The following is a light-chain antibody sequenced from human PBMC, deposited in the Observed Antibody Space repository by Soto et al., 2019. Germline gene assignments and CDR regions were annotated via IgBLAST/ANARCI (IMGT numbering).Light chain of an antibody. CDR2: KAS. CDR3: QQYNSYSVT. V-gene: IGKV1-5*03. Sequence: DIQMTQSPSTLSASVGDRVTITCRASQSISSWLAWYQQKPGKAPKLLTYKASSLESGVPSRFSGSGSGTEFTLTTSSLQPDDFATYYCQQYNSYSVTFGQGTKVEIK. J-gene: IGKJ1*01. CDR1: QSISSW.